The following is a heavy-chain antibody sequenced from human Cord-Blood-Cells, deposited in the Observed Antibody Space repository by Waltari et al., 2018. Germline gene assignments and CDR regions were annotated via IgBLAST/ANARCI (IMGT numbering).Heavy chain of an antibody. D-gene: IGHD3-9*01. V-gene: IGHV4-34*01. CDR1: GGSFSGYY. CDR2: INHSGST. J-gene: IGHJ6*02. CDR3: ARDGLRYNYYYYYGMDV. Sequence: QVQLQQWGAGLLKPSETLSLTCAVYGGSFSGYYWSWIRQPPGKGLGWIGEINHSGSTNYNPSLKSRVTISVDTSKNQFSLKLSSVTAADTAVYYCARDGLRYNYYYYYGMDVWGQGTTVTVSS.